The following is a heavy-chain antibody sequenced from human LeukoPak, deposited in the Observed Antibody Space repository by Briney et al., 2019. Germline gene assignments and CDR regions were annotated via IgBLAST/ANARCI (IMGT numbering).Heavy chain of an antibody. J-gene: IGHJ3*02. D-gene: IGHD1-26*01. CDR1: GFIFSSYD. Sequence: GGSLSLSCEASGFIFSSYDMNWVRQAPGKGLEWVSFISSSGRTMYYADPMRGRFTVSRANAKNSVYLQMNRLRAEDTAVYYCARDLWYSGSRAPPRAFDIWGQGTMVTVSS. V-gene: IGHV3-48*03. CDR2: ISSSGRTM. CDR3: ARDLWYSGSRAPPRAFDI.